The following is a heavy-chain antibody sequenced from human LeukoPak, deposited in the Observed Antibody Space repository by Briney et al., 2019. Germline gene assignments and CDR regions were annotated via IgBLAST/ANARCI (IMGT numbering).Heavy chain of an antibody. D-gene: IGHD6-13*01. V-gene: IGHV3-23*01. Sequence: GGSLRLSRTASQFNFNKFGMTWVRQAPGKGLEWVSSISSNGAQYADSVRGRFAISRDNSKNTLYLQMNSLRVEDTAVYYCAKGISGPGGPQVHWGQGTLVTVSS. CDR1: QFNFNKFG. CDR3: AKGISGPGGPQVH. J-gene: IGHJ1*01. CDR2: ISSNGA.